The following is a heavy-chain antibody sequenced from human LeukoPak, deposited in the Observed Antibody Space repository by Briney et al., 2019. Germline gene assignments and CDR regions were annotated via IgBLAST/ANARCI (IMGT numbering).Heavy chain of an antibody. CDR2: ISPYNGNT. Sequence: ASVKVSCKASGYTFTSTGINWVRQAPGQGLEGMAWISPYNGNTKYARKFQGRVTVTTDTSTTTAYIDLRSLRSDDTAVYYCTRDYLTAAGSDAFDIWGQGTMVTVSS. D-gene: IGHD6-13*01. J-gene: IGHJ3*02. CDR3: TRDYLTAAGSDAFDI. V-gene: IGHV1-18*01. CDR1: GYTFTSTG.